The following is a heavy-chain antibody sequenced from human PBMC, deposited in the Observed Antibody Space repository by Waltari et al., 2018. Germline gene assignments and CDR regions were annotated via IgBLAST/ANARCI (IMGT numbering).Heavy chain of an antibody. Sequence: QVQLRESGPGLLKPSETLSLTCSVSGGSLSSYYGNWIRKPAGKGLERIGRMYFTGIMDYNPSLQSRVTMSVDTSKNQFFLNLTSVTAADTAVYYCATDGLSRSLSHWGQGALVTVSS. D-gene: IGHD6-19*01. CDR2: MYFTGIM. V-gene: IGHV4-4*07. CDR1: GGSLSSYY. CDR3: ATDGLSRSLSH. J-gene: IGHJ4*02.